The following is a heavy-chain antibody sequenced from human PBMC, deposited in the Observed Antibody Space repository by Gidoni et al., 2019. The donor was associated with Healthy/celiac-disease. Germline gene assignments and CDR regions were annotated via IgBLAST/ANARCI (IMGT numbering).Heavy chain of an antibody. D-gene: IGHD6-19*01. CDR3: ARDGSGSGWYGPFDY. CDR1: GFSFSRYG. Sequence: QVLLVESGGGVVHPGRSLRLSCAASGFSFSRYGMHWVRQAPGKGLEWVAVIWYDGSNKYYADSVKGRFTISRDNSKNTLYLQMNSLRAEDTAVYYCARDGSGSGWYGPFDYWGQGTLVTVSS. CDR2: IWYDGSNK. J-gene: IGHJ4*02. V-gene: IGHV3-33*01.